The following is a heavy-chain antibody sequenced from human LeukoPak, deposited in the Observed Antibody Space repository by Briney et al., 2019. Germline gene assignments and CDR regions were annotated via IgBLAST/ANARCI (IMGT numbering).Heavy chain of an antibody. CDR1: GSTFTDYY. D-gene: IGHD3-22*01. CDR3: ASSRKRHSSGYYVELFPFDY. V-gene: IGHV1-2*02. Sequence: EASVKVSCKASGSTFTDYYMHWVRQAPGQGLEWMGWINPNSGGTNFAQKFQGRVTMTRDTSISTAYMELNRLRSDDTAVYYCASSRKRHSSGYYVELFPFDYWGQGTLVTVSS. CDR2: INPNSGGT. J-gene: IGHJ4*02.